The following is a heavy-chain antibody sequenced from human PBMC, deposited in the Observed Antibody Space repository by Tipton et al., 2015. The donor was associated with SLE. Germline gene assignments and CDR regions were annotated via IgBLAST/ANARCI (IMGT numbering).Heavy chain of an antibody. J-gene: IGHJ4*02. D-gene: IGHD2-15*01. CDR3: ASGGKRRPVLAPAVEV. CDR2: IYYRGST. V-gene: IGHV4-59*07. Sequence: TLSLTCTVSGGSISSYYWSWIRQPPGKGLEWIGYIYYRGSTNYNPSPKSRVTISVDTSKNQFSLKLSSVTAADTAVYYCASGGKRRPVLAPAVEVWGQGTLVTVSS. CDR1: GGSISSYY.